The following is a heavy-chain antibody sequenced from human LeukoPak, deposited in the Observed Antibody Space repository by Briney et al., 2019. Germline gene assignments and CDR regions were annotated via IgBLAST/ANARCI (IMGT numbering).Heavy chain of an antibody. CDR1: GGSISSGSYY. J-gene: IGHJ4*02. D-gene: IGHD6-13*01. V-gene: IGHV4-61*02. CDR2: IYSSGST. Sequence: SETLSLTCTVSGGSISSGSYYWSWIRQPAGKGLEWIGRIYSSGSTNYNSSLKSRVTISVDTSKNQFSLKLSSVTAADTALYYCAGAAAGTYYFAYWGQGTLVSVSS. CDR3: AGAAAGTYYFAY.